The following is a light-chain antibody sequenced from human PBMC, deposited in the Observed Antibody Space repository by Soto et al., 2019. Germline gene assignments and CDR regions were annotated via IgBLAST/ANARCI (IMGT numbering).Light chain of an antibody. V-gene: IGLV2-14*01. CDR3: RSYTSSSTRVV. CDR1: SSDVGGYNY. CDR2: YVS. J-gene: IGLJ2*01. Sequence: QSVLTQPASVSGSPGQSITISCTGTSSDVGGYNYVSWYQQHPGKAPKLLIYYVSNRPSGVSNRFSGSKSGNTASLPTSGLQAEDEADYYCRSYTSSSTRVVFGGGPTLTVL.